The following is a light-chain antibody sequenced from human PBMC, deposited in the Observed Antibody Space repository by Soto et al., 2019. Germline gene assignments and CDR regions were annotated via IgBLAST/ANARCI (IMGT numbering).Light chain of an antibody. V-gene: IGLV2-14*01. CDR1: SSDVGYYNY. CDR3: SSYTSDNTVL. Sequence: QSVLTQPASVSGSAGQSITISCTGTSSDVGYYNYVSWYQQHPGKAPKLMIYEVSNRPSGVSNHFSASKSGNTASLTISGLQAEDEAYYYCSSYTSDNTVLFGGGTKVTVL. J-gene: IGLJ2*01. CDR2: EVS.